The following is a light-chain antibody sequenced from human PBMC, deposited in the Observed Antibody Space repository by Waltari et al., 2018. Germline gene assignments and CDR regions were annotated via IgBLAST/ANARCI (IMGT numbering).Light chain of an antibody. CDR3: CSYAFSSNWV. J-gene: IGLJ3*02. CDR1: SSDGGGYNS. V-gene: IGLV2-8*01. Sequence: QSALTQPPSASGSPGQSVTISCPGTSSDGGGYNSVSWYHQHPGKAPKLLIFEVSKRPSGVPDRFSGSKSGNTASLTVSGLQAEDEADYYCCSYAFSSNWVFGGGTKLTVL. CDR2: EVS.